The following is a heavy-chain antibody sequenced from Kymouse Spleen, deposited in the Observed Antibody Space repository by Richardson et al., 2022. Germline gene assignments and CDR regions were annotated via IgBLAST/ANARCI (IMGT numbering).Heavy chain of an antibody. V-gene: IGHV3-73*02. J-gene: IGHJ6*02. Sequence: EVQLVESGGGLVQPGGSLKLSCAASGFTFSGSAMHWVRQASGKGLEWVGRIRSKANSYATAYAASVKGRFTISRDDSKNTAYLQMNSLKTEDTAVYYCTRPYDYYYGMDVWGQGTTVTVSS. CDR3: TRPYDYYYGMDV. CDR2: IRSKANSYAT. D-gene: IGHD5-18,IGHD2-2*02,IGHD3-10*01. CDR1: GFTFSGSA.